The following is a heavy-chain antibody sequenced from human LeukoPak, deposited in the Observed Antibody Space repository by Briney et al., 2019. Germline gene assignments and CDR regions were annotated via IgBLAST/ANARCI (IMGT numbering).Heavy chain of an antibody. Sequence: TGGSLRLSCAASGFTFSSYWMSWVRQAPGKGLEWVANKKKDGSEKYYVDSVKGRFTISRDNAKNSLSLQMNSLRVEDTAVYYCARDHGSGSYWEGFDPWGQGTLVTVSS. J-gene: IGHJ5*02. V-gene: IGHV3-7*01. CDR2: KKKDGSEK. D-gene: IGHD3-10*01. CDR1: GFTFSSYW. CDR3: ARDHGSGSYWEGFDP.